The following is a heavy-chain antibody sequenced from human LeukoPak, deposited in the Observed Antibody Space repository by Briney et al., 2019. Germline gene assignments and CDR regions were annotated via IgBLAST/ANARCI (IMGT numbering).Heavy chain of an antibody. D-gene: IGHD5-18*01. CDR2: IYSGGST. CDR3: AREGPYSYGPGDAFDI. Sequence: GGSLRLSCAASGVTVSSNDMSWVRQAPGKGLEWVSFIYSGGSTYYADSVKGRFTIFRDNSKNTLSLQMNSLRAEDTAVYYCAREGPYSYGPGDAFDIWGQGTMVTVSS. CDR1: GVTVSSND. V-gene: IGHV3-66*01. J-gene: IGHJ3*02.